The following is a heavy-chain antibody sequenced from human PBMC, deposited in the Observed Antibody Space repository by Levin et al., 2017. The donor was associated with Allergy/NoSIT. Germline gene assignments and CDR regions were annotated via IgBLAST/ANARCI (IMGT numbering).Heavy chain of an antibody. CDR2: INSDGRST. J-gene: IGHJ4*02. CDR3: ARAGTAAPGVIDH. CDR1: GFTFSSYW. D-gene: IGHD6-13*01. V-gene: IGHV3-74*01. Sequence: GGSLRLSCAASGFTFSSYWMHWVRQAPGKGLVWVSRINSDGRSTSYADSVKGRFTISRDNAKNTLYLQMNSLRADDTAVYYCARAGTAAPGVIDHWGQGTLVTVSS.